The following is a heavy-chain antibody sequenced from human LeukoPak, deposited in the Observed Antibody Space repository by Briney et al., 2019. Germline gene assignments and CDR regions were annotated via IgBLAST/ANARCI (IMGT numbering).Heavy chain of an antibody. V-gene: IGHV3-11*06. CDR1: GFTFSDYY. CDR2: ISSSTIYT. CDR3: ARASPSSTSCYAV. J-gene: IGHJ4*02. D-gene: IGHD2-2*01. Sequence: GGSLRLSCAASGFTFSDYYMSWIRQAPGKGLEWVSYISSSTIYTNYADSVKGRFTISRDNAKNSLYLQMNSLRAEDTAVYYCARASPSSTSCYAVWGQGTLVTVSS.